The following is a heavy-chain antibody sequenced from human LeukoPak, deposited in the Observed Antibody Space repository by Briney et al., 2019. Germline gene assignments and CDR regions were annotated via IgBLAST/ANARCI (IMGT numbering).Heavy chain of an antibody. V-gene: IGHV1-69*13. CDR1: GGTFSSYA. J-gene: IGHJ6*02. D-gene: IGHD5-12*01. CDR3: ARGGYSGSLWDLGTDDYYYGMDV. Sequence: SVKVSCKASGGTFSSYAISWVRQAPGQGREWMGGIIPIFGTANYAQKFQGRVTITADESTSTAYMELSSLRSEDTAVYYCARGGYSGSLWDLGTDDYYYGMDVWGQGTTVTVSS. CDR2: IIPIFGTA.